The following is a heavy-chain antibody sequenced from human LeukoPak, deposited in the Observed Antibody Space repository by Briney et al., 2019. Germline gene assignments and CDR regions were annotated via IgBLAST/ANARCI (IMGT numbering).Heavy chain of an antibody. J-gene: IGHJ6*03. CDR3: ARALSLWFGGFNYYYMDV. Sequence: SETLSLTCTVSGGSISSYYWSWIRQPAGKGLEWIGRIYTSGSTNYNPSLKSRVTMSVDTSKNQFSLKLSSVTAADTAVYYCARALSLWFGGFNYYYMDVWGKGTTVTVTS. V-gene: IGHV4-4*07. CDR1: GGSISSYY. CDR2: IYTSGST. D-gene: IGHD3-10*01.